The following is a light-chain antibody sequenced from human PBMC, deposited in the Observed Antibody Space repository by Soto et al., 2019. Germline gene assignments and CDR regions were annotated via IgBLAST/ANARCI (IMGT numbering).Light chain of an antibody. CDR1: ESITNN. CDR3: HQYNSWPWT. CDR2: GAS. Sequence: EIVMTQSPATLSVSPGERATLSCRASESITNNLAWYQQRPGQPPRLLIYGASTRASDVPGRFSGSGSGREFTLTINSLQSEDFAIYSCHQYNSWPWTFGQGTKVDIK. V-gene: IGKV3-15*01. J-gene: IGKJ1*01.